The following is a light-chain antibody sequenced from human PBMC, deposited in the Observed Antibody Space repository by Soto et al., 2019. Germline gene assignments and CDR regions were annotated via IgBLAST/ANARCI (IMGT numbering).Light chain of an antibody. CDR2: DVS. CDR1: SSDVGGYNH. J-gene: IGLJ2*01. Sequence: QSALTQPRSVSGSPGQSVTISCTGTSSDVGGYNHVSWYQHHPGKAPKVMIYDVSKRPSGVPDRFSGSKSGNTASLTISGLQAEDEADYDCCSVAGSYIPRVFGGGTKVTVL. CDR3: CSVAGSYIPRV. V-gene: IGLV2-11*01.